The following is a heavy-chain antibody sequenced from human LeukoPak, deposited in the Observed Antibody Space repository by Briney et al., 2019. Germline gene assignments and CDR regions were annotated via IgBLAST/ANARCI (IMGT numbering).Heavy chain of an antibody. CDR2: INHSGST. J-gene: IGHJ4*02. CDR1: GGSFSGYY. D-gene: IGHD1-26*01. Sequence: SETLSLTCAVYGGSFSGYYWSWIRQPPGKGLGWIGEINHSGSTNYNPFLKSRVTISVDTSKNQFSLKLSSVTAADTAVYYCAICGSRCDYWGQGTLVTVSS. CDR3: AICGSRCDY. V-gene: IGHV4-34*01.